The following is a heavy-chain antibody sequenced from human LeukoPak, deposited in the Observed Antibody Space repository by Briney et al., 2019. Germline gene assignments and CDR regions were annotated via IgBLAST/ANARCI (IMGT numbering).Heavy chain of an antibody. J-gene: IGHJ5*02. V-gene: IGHV1-2*02. CDR2: INPNSGGT. D-gene: IGHD2-2*01. CDR1: GYTFTGYY. CDR3: ARERRIVSSTSPRPGAWFDP. Sequence: ASVKVSCKASGYTFTGYYMHWVRQAPGQGLEWMGWINPNSGGTNYAQKFQGRVTMTRDTSISTAYMELSRLRSDDTAVYYCARERRIVSSTSPRPGAWFDPWGQGTLVTVSS.